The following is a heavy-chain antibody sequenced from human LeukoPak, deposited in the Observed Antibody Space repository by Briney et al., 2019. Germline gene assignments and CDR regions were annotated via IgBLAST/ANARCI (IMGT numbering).Heavy chain of an antibody. D-gene: IGHD1-1*01. CDR1: GGSFSSSYY. CDR3: ARDGPWKSDY. CDR2: ICSGGNT. Sequence: PSETLSLTCTVSGGSFSSSYYWGWIREPPGKGPEWIGSICSGGNTCYNPSLKSRVTISVDSSKNHFFLQLTSATAADTAVYFCARDGPWKSDYWGQGTLVTVSS. V-gene: IGHV4-39*02. J-gene: IGHJ4*02.